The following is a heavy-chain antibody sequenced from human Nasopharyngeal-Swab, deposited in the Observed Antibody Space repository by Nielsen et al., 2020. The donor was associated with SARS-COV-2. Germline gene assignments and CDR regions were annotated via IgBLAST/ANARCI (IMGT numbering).Heavy chain of an antibody. CDR1: GFTFSDYY. CDR3: ARDLYRQQWPLYNYYGMDV. V-gene: IGHV3-11*01. CDR2: ISSSGSTI. J-gene: IGHJ6*02. Sequence: GGSLRLSCAASGFTFSDYYMSWIRQAPGKGLEWVSYISSSGSTIYYADPVKGRFTISRDNAKNTLYLQMNSLRAEDTAVYYCARDLYRQQWPLYNYYGMDVWGQGTTVTVSS. D-gene: IGHD6-19*01.